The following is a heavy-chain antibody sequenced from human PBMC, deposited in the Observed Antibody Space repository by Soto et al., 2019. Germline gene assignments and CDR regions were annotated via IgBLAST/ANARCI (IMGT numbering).Heavy chain of an antibody. Sequence: QVQLQESGPGLVKPSGTLSLTCAVSGGSISSSNWWSWVRQPPGKGLEWIGEIYHSGSTNYNPSLKGRVTISVDKSKNQFSLKLSSVTAADTAVYYCARAPFPGSETALSLVYWGQGTLVTVSS. D-gene: IGHD2-15*01. J-gene: IGHJ4*02. CDR2: IYHSGST. V-gene: IGHV4-4*02. CDR3: ARAPFPGSETALSLVY. CDR1: GGSISSSNW.